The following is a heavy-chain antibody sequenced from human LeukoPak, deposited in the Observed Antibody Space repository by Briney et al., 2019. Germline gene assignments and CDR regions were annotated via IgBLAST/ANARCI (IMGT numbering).Heavy chain of an antibody. CDR2: ISASSSFI. J-gene: IGHJ5*02. V-gene: IGHV3-21*01. CDR3: AAAPELPGWFDT. D-gene: IGHD1-14*01. Sequence: GGSLRLSCASGFTLSGYNMNWVRQAPGKGLEWVASISASSSFIYYSDSVRGRFTISRDNPKKSLYLQMNNLRVEDTAVYFCAAAPELPGWFDTWGQGTQVTVSS. CDR1: GFTLSGYN.